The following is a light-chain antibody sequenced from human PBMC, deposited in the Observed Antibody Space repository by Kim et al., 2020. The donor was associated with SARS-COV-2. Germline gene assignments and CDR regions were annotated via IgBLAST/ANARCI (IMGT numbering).Light chain of an antibody. J-gene: IGLJ3*02. V-gene: IGLV6-57*03. CDR1: SGGIASNY. CDR3: QSYDSSNWV. Sequence: GKTVTIPYTRSSGGIASNYVQWYQQRPGSAPTTVIYEDNQRPSGVPDRFSGSIDSSSNSASLTISGLKTEDEADYYCQSYDSSNWVFGGGTQLTVL. CDR2: EDN.